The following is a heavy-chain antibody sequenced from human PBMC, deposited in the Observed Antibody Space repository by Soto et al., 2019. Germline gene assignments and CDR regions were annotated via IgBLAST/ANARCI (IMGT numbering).Heavy chain of an antibody. D-gene: IGHD3-10*01. V-gene: IGHV1-69*04. CDR1: GGTFSSYT. CDR3: ARDASSEAPGGSGPTNLDY. CDR2: IIPILGIA. J-gene: IGHJ4*02. Sequence: GASVKVSCKASGGTFSSYTISWVRQAPGQGLEWMGRIIPILGIANYAQKFQGRVTITADKSTSTAYMELSSLRSEDTAVYYCARDASSEAPGGSGPTNLDYWGQGTLVTVSS.